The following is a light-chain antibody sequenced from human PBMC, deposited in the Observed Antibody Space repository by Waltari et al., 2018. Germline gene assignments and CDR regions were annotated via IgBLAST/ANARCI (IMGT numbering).Light chain of an antibody. CDR3: AAWDDSLSGRGV. Sequence: QSVLTQPPSASGTPGQRVTNSCSGSSSNIGSNYVYCYQQLPGTAPKLLIYRNNQRPSGVPDRFSGSKSGTSASLAISGLRSEDEADYYCAAWDDSLSGRGVFGGGTKLTVL. V-gene: IGLV1-47*01. CDR2: RNN. CDR1: SSNIGSNY. J-gene: IGLJ3*02.